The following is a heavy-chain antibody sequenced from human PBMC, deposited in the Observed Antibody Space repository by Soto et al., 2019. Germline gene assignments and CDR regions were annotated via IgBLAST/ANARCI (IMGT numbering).Heavy chain of an antibody. V-gene: IGHV3-72*01. CDR2: IRNKGNSYTT. Sequence: PGGSLRLSCVASGFTFSDHYMDWVRQTPGKGLEWVGRIRNKGNSYTTVYAASVKDRFTISRDDSKNSLYLQMNSLKTEDTAVYYCTRGPNFRYLVTKSDSWGQGTLVTVSS. J-gene: IGHJ5*01. D-gene: IGHD2-21*02. CDR1: GFTFSDHY. CDR3: TRGPNFRYLVTKSDS.